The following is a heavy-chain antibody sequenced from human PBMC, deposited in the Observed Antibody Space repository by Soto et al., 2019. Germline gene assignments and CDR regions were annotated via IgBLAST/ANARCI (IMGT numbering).Heavy chain of an antibody. CDR3: ARDKWGLQQFFDY. D-gene: IGHD1-26*01. CDR1: GFIFSSFT. CDR2: ISYDGSNK. Sequence: QVQLVESGGGVVQPGRSLRLSCAASGFIFSSFTLHWVRQAPGKGLEWVAVISYDGSNKSYGDSVKGRFTISRDNSKNSLYLQMNSLRADDTSVYYCARDKWGLQQFFDYWGQGTLVTVSS. V-gene: IGHV3-30-3*01. J-gene: IGHJ4*02.